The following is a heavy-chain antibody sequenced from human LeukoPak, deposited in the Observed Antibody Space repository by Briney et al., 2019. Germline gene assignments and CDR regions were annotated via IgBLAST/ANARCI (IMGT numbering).Heavy chain of an antibody. Sequence: GGSLRLSCAASGFTFSSYAMSWVRQAPGKGLEWVSAISGSGGSTYYADSVKGRFTISRDNSKNTLYLQMHSLRAEDTAVYYCAKMGFVSSLQDYFDDRGQGSLVTV. D-gene: IGHD2-15*01. CDR1: GFTFSSYA. CDR3: AKMGFVSSLQDYFDD. J-gene: IGHJ4*02. V-gene: IGHV3-23*01. CDR2: ISGSGGST.